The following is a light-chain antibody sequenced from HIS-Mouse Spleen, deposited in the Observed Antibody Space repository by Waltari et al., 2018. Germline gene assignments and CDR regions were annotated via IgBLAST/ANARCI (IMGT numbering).Light chain of an antibody. V-gene: IGLV1-47*01. Sequence: QSVLTQPPSASGTPGQRVTISCSGSSSNIGSNYVYWYQQLPGTAPKLLIYRNNRRPSGAPDRFPGSKSGTSASLAISGLRSEDEADYYCAAWDDSLSGPVFGGGTKLTVL. CDR2: RNN. CDR3: AAWDDSLSGPV. CDR1: SSNIGSNY. J-gene: IGLJ3*02.